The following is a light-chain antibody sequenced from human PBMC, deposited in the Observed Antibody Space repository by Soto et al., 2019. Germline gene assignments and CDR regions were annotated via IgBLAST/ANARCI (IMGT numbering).Light chain of an antibody. V-gene: IGLV2-14*01. J-gene: IGLJ1*01. Sequence: QAVVTQPASVSGSPGQSITISCTGTSSDVGGYNYVSWYQQHPGKAPKLMICDVSNRPSGVSNRFSGSKSGNTASLTISGLQAEDEADYYCSSYTSSSPYVFGTGTKVTVL. CDR3: SSYTSSSPYV. CDR1: SSDVGGYNY. CDR2: DVS.